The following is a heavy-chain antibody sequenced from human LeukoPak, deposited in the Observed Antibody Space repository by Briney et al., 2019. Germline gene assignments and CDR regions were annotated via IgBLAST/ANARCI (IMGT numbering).Heavy chain of an antibody. Sequence: GASVKVSCMASGYTFTSYYMHWVRQAPGQGLEWMGIINPSGGSTSYAQKFQGRVTMTRDTSISTAYMELSRLRSDDTAVYYCARQLGTMVRGVLDYWGQGTLVTVSS. V-gene: IGHV1-46*01. D-gene: IGHD3-10*01. CDR2: INPSGGST. CDR3: ARQLGTMVRGVLDY. CDR1: GYTFTSYY. J-gene: IGHJ4*02.